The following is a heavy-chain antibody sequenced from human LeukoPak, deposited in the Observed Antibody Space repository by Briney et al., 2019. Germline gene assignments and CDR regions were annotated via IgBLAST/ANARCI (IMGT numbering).Heavy chain of an antibody. CDR1: GFPFIEYS. CDR2: IGIDSGNT. D-gene: IGHD6-19*01. V-gene: IGHV3-48*01. Sequence: GGSLRLSCTASGFPFIEYSMNWVRQAPGKGLEWISYIGIDSGNTKYADSVRGRFTISADKAKNSMFLQMNSLRAEDTAVYYCVRDGRSGWHFDHWGQGTRVTVSS. J-gene: IGHJ4*02. CDR3: VRDGRSGWHFDH.